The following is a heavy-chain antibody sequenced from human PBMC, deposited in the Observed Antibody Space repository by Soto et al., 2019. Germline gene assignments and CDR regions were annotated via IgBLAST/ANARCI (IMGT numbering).Heavy chain of an antibody. J-gene: IGHJ6*02. D-gene: IGHD4-17*01. Sequence: SGALPHTKAVSGGFMRRGGYYGSWIRQHPGKGLEWIGYIYYSGSTYYNPSLKSRVTISVDTSKNQFSLKLSSVTAADTAVYYCAIGRGYGVTKNRYEGMSVLGQWTTVT. V-gene: IGHV4-31*11. CDR1: GGFMRRGGYY. CDR2: IYYSGST. CDR3: AIGRGYGVTKNRYEGMSV.